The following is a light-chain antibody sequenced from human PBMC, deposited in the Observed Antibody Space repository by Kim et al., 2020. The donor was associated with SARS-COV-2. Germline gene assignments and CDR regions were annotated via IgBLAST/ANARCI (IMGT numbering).Light chain of an antibody. V-gene: IGLV3-27*01. J-gene: IGLJ2*01. CDR2: KDS. CDR3: YSAADNNLV. Sequence: SYELTQPSSVSVSPGQTARITCSGDVLAKKYARWFQQKPGQAPVLVIYKDSERPSGIPERFSGSSSGTTVTLTISGVQVEDEADYYCYSAADNNLVFGGG. CDR1: VLAKKY.